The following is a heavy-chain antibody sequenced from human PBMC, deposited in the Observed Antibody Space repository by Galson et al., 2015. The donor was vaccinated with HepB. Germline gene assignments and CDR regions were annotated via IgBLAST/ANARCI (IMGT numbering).Heavy chain of an antibody. CDR3: ASSGGGYYPDY. V-gene: IGHV3-30-3*01. J-gene: IGHJ4*02. CDR2: ISYDGSNK. Sequence: SLRLSCAASGFTFSSYAMHWVRQAPGKGLEWVAVISYDGSNKYYADSVKGRFTISRDNSKNTLYLQMNSLRAEDTAVYYCASSGGGYYPDYWGQGTLVTVSS. D-gene: IGHD3-22*01. CDR1: GFTFSSYA.